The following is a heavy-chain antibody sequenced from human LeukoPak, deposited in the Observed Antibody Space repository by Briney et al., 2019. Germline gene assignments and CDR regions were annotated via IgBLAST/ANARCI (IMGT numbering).Heavy chain of an antibody. V-gene: IGHV4-59*01. CDR1: GGSISSYY. CDR2: IYYSGST. Sequence: SETLSLTCTVSGGSISSYYWSWIRQPPGKGLELIGYIYYSGSTNYNPSLKSRVTISVDTSKNQFSLKLSSVTAADTAVYYCASHPASDPGAFDPWGQGTLVTVSS. CDR3: ASHPASDPGAFDP. J-gene: IGHJ5*02. D-gene: IGHD4/OR15-4a*01.